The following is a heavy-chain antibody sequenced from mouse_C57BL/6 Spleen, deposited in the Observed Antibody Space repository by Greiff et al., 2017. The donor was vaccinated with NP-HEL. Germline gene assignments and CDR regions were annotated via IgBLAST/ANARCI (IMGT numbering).Heavy chain of an antibody. CDR1: GFSLTSYG. CDR2: IWSGGST. D-gene: IGHD3-2*02. V-gene: IGHV2-2*01. J-gene: IGHJ2*01. CDR3: ARSQDSSDYFDY. Sequence: QVQLKESGPGLVQPSQSLSITCTVSGFSLTSYGVHWVRQSPGKGLEWLGVIWSGGSTDYNAAFISRLSISKDNSKSQVFFKMNSLQADDTAIYYCARSQDSSDYFDYWGQGTTLTVSS.